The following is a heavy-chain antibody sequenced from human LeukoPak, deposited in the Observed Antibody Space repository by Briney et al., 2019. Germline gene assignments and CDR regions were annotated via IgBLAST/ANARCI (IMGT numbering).Heavy chain of an antibody. V-gene: IGHV5-10-1*01. Sequence: GESLKISCEGSGYSFTSNWISWVRQMGRRGLEWMGRVDPSDYETNYSPSFQGHVTISADKSISTAYLQWSSLKASDTAMYYCARTDCSSGTCYSDYWGQGTLVTVS. J-gene: IGHJ4*02. D-gene: IGHD2-15*01. CDR2: VDPSDYET. CDR1: GYSFTSNW. CDR3: ARTDCSSGTCYSDY.